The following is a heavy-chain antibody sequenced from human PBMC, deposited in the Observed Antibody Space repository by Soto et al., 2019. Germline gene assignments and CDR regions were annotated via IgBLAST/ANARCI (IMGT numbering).Heavy chain of an antibody. CDR3: ARAHYGDYGYGMDV. CDR2: IYHSGST. V-gene: IGHV4-30-2*01. J-gene: IGHJ6*02. D-gene: IGHD4-17*01. Sequence: TLPLTCAVSGGSSSSGGYSWSWIRQPPGKGLEWIGSIYHSGSTYYNPSLKSRVTISVDRSKNQFSLKLSSVTAADTAVYYCARAHYGDYGYGMDVWGQGTTVTVSS. CDR1: GGSSSSGGYS.